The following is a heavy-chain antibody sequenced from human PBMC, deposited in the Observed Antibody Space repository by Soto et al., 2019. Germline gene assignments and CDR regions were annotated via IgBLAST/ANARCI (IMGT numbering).Heavy chain of an antibody. CDR2: IIPVFDKA. D-gene: IGHD3-16*01. V-gene: IGHV1-69*01. CDR3: ARLRRDWGDAFDL. CDR1: GGSFGSSA. J-gene: IGHJ3*01. Sequence: QVQLVQSGADVKKPGSSVKVSCKTSGGSFGSSAIIWVRQAPAQGLEWMGEIIPVFDKANYAQNFQGRLTITADELTGTVFMELSSLRSEDTAVYFCARLRRDWGDAFDLGGLGTFVTVSS.